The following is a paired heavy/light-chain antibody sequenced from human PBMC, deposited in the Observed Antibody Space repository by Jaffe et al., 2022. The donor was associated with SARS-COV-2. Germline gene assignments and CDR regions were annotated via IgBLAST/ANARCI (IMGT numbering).Light chain of an antibody. CDR2: DAS. V-gene: IGKV3-11*01. CDR3: QQRSNWRYT. J-gene: IGKJ2*01. Sequence: EIVLTQSPATLSLSPGERATLSCRASQSVSSYLAWYQQKPGQAPRLLIYDASNRATGIPARFSGSGSGTDFTLTISSLEPEDFAVYYCQQRSNWRYTFGQGTKLEIK. CDR1: QSVSSY.
Heavy chain of an antibody. D-gene: IGHD2-15*01. J-gene: IGHJ5*02. V-gene: IGHV1-69*01. CDR3: ARGYCSGGSCYFYWSVWFDP. CDR2: IIPIFGTA. CDR1: GGTFSSYA. Sequence: QVQLVQSGAEVKKPGSSVKVSCKASGGTFSSYAISWVRQAPGQGLEWMGGIIPIFGTANYAQKFQGRVTITADESTSTAYMELSSLRSEDTAVYYCARGYCSGGSCYFYWSVWFDPWGQGTLVTVSS.